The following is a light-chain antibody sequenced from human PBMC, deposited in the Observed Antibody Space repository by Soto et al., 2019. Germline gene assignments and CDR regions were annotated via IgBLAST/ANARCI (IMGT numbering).Light chain of an antibody. CDR2: QDN. CDR1: KLGDKF. J-gene: IGLJ7*01. V-gene: IGLV3-1*01. CDR3: QAWDSGTYV. Sequence: SYELTQPPSVSVSPGQTASITCSGPKLGDKFASWYQQRPGQSPVSVISQDNKRPSGIPERFSGSNSGNTATLTISGTQAVDEADYYCQAWDSGTYVFGPGTQLTVL.